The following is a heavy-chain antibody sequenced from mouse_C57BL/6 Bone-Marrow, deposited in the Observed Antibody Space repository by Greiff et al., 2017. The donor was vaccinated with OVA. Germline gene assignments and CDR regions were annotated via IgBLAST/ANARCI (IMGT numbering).Heavy chain of an antibody. V-gene: IGHV1-81*01. CDR3: ARERLPGHYWYFDV. D-gene: IGHD2-4*01. CDR1: GYTFTSYG. Sequence: QVQLQQSGAELARPGASVKLSCKASGYTFTSYGISWVKQRTGQGLEWIGEIYPRSGNTYYNEKFKGKATLTADKSSSTAYMELRSLTSEDSAVYFCARERLPGHYWYFDVWGTGTTVTVSS. CDR2: IYPRSGNT. J-gene: IGHJ1*03.